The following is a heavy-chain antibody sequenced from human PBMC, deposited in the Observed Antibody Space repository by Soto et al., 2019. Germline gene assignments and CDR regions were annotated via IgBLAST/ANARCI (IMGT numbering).Heavy chain of an antibody. CDR1: GGSISSYY. D-gene: IGHD3-3*01. CDR3: ARDREIRYYDFWSGASDYYYYYMDV. CDR2: IYYSGST. J-gene: IGHJ6*03. V-gene: IGHV4-59*01. Sequence: SETLSLTCTVSGGSISSYYWSWIRQPPGKGLEWIGYIYYSGSTNYNPSLKSRVTISVDTSKNQFSLKLSSVTAADTAVYYCARDREIRYYDFWSGASDYYYYYMDVWGKGTTVTVSS.